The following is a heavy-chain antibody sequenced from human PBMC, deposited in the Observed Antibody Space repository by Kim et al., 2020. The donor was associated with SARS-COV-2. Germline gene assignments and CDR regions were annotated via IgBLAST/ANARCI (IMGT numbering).Heavy chain of an antibody. D-gene: IGHD3-10*01. CDR2: IGTAGDT. CDR1: GFTFSSYD. V-gene: IGHV3-13*01. J-gene: IGHJ6*02. CDR3: ARGGLLWGSYGMDV. Sequence: GGSLRLSCAASGFTFSSYDMHWVRQATGKGLEWVSAIGTAGDTYYPGSVKGRFTISRENAKNSLYLQMNSLRAGDTDVYYCARGGLLWGSYGMDVWGQGTTVTVSS.